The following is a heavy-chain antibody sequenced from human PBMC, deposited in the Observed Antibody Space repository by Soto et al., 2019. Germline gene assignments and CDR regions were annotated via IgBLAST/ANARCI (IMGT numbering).Heavy chain of an antibody. CDR1: GFTFGDYN. CDR2: ISSGSTYK. CDR3: ARTYGGGLLNGMDV. V-gene: IGHV3-21*01. J-gene: IGHJ6*02. Sequence: ELQLVESGGGLVKPGGPLRLSCAASGFTFGDYNMNWVRQAPGKGPEWVSSISSGSTYKYYADSVKGRVTISRDNAKNSLYLQLNSLRAEDTAVYYCARTYGGGLLNGMDVWGRGTTVTVSS. D-gene: IGHD3-10*02.